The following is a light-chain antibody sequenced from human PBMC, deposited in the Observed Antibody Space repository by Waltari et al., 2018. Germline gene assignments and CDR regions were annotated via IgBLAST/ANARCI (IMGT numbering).Light chain of an antibody. CDR3: HXADFSGNFRV. CDR2: QDT. V-gene: IGLV3-25*03. CDR1: ALPKQY. J-gene: IGLJ2*01. Sequence: YELXXSPSISVSPGQTARITXSGDALPKQYSXWYQQRPGQAPSLVIYQDTERPSGIPERFSGSSSGTTVTLXIXDVQAEDEGDYYCHXADFSGNFRVFXGGTRLTV.